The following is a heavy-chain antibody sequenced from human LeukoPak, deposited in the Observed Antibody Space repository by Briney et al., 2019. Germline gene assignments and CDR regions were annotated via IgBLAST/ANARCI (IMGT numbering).Heavy chain of an antibody. D-gene: IGHD6-13*01. CDR1: GYTFTSYY. J-gene: IGHJ5*01. CDR2: INPSGGST. Sequence: ASVKVSCKASGYTFTSYYMHWVRQAPGQGLEWMGIINPSGGSTSYAQKFQGRVTMTTDTSTSTAYMELRSLRSDDTAVYYCARDRAAAANWFDSWGQGTLVTVSS. V-gene: IGHV1-46*01. CDR3: ARDRAAAANWFDS.